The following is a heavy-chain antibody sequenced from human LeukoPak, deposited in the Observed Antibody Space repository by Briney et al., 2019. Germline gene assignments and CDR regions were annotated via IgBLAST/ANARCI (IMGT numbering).Heavy chain of an antibody. CDR3: ARGRQWLAS. J-gene: IGHJ4*02. CDR2: ISYDGSNK. V-gene: IGHV3-30*04. CDR1: GFTFSSYA. Sequence: GRSLRLSCAASGFTFSSYAMHWVRQAPGKGLEWVAVISYDGSNKYYADSVKGRFTISRDNSKNTLYLQMNSLRAEDTAVYYCARGRQWLASWGQGTLVTVSS. D-gene: IGHD6-19*01.